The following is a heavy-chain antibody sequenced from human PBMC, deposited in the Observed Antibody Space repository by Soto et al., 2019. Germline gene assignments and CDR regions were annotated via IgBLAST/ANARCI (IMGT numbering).Heavy chain of an antibody. J-gene: IGHJ6*02. Sequence: GGSLRLSCEASGFSFSTFTMNWVRQVPGKGLEWVSSISGSSGYINYAGSVRGRFTISRDNAKNSLYLQMSSLRAEDTATYFCARDLENVRVSGRPLSNYYFYGLDVWGQGTTVTVSS. CDR1: GFSFSTFT. CDR2: ISGSSGYI. V-gene: IGHV3-21*01. CDR3: ARDLENVRVSGRPLSNYYFYGLDV. D-gene: IGHD2-8*01.